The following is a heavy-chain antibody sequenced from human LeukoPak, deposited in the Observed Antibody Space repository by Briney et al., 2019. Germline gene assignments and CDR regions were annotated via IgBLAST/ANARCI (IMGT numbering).Heavy chain of an antibody. V-gene: IGHV3-74*03. D-gene: IGHD3-9*01. CDR1: GFTFSSYW. CDR2: INSDGGIT. Sequence: GGSLRLSCAASGFTFSSYWMHWVRHAPGKGRVWVSRINSDGGITMYADSVKGRFTISRDNAKNTLYLQMNNLRVEDTAVYYCARAGSPAYSDILTGYYDGRDYWGQGTLVTVSS. J-gene: IGHJ4*02. CDR3: ARAGSPAYSDILTGYYDGRDY.